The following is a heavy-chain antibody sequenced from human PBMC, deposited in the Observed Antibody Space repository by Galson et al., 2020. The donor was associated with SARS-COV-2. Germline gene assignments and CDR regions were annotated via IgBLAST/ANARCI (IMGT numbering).Heavy chain of an antibody. V-gene: IGHV1-18*01. D-gene: IGHD2-2*02. CDR1: GYTFTSYG. CDR2: ISAYNGNT. J-gene: IGHJ4*02. CDR3: ARDFSFPAAISSPYVYFDY. Sequence: ASVKVSCKASGYTFTSYGISWVRQAPGQGLEWMGWISAYNGNTNYAQKLQGRVTMTTDTSTSTAYMELRSLRSDDTAVYYCARDFSFPAAISSPYVYFDYWGQGTLVTVSS.